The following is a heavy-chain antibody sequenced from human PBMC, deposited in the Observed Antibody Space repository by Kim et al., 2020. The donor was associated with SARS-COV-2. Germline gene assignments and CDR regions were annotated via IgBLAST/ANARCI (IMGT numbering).Heavy chain of an antibody. CDR2: IYPGDSDT. D-gene: IGHD4-17*01. CDR1: GYSFTSYW. J-gene: IGHJ3*02. V-gene: IGHV5-51*01. Sequence: GESLKISCKGSGYSFTSYWIGWVRQMPGKGLEWMGIIYPGDSDTRYSPSFQGQVTISADKSISTAYLQWSSLKASDTAMYYCARRMGTTVVTSNAFDIWGQGTMVTVSS. CDR3: ARRMGTTVVTSNAFDI.